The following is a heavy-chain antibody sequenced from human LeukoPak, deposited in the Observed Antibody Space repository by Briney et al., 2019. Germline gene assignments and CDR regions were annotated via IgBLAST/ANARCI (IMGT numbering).Heavy chain of an antibody. CDR3: ARTYSYGYWYLDY. Sequence: GSLRLSCAASGFTFSNAWMSWVRQPPGKGLEWIGSIYYSVTTYYNPSLKSRVAISVDTSKNQFSLKLSSVTAADTAVYYCARTYSYGYWYLDYWGQGTLVTVSS. D-gene: IGHD5-18*01. CDR2: IYYSVTT. J-gene: IGHJ4*02. CDR1: GFTFSNAW. V-gene: IGHV4-38-2*01.